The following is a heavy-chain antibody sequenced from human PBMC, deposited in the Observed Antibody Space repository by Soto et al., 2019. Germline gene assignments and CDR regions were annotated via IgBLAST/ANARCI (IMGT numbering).Heavy chain of an antibody. J-gene: IGHJ2*01. CDR1: GGTFSSYA. Sequence: QVQLVQSGAEVKKPGSSVKVSCKASGGTFSSYAISWVRQAPGQGLEWMGGIIPIFGTANYAQKLQGRVTITADESTSTAYMELSSLRSEDTALYYCARAINYYDSSCLVLWGRGTLVTVSS. CDR2: IIPIFGTA. CDR3: ARAINYYDSSCLVL. V-gene: IGHV1-69*01. D-gene: IGHD3-22*01.